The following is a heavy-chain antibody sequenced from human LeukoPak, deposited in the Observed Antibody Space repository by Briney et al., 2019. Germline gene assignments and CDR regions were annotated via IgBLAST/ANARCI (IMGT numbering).Heavy chain of an antibody. CDR2: ISGSGGST. J-gene: IGHJ4*02. D-gene: IGHD3-3*01. Sequence: PGGSLRLSCAASGLTFSSYAMSWVRQAPGKGLEWVSAISGSGGSTYYADSVKGRFTISRDNSKNTLYLQMNSLRAEDTAVYYCAKDPYDFWSGYYQYYFDYWGQGTLVTVSS. V-gene: IGHV3-23*01. CDR1: GLTFSSYA. CDR3: AKDPYDFWSGYYQYYFDY.